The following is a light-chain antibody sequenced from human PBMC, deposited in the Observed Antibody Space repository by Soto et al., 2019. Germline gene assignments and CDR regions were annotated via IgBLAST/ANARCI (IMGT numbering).Light chain of an antibody. CDR2: GAS. J-gene: IGKJ4*01. CDR1: QSVSNNY. Sequence: EIVLTQSPGTLSLSAGEIATLSCMASQSVSNNYLAWYQQKPGRAPRLLIYGASSRATGIPDRFSGSGSGTDFTLTISRLEPEDFAVYHCQQYSSSPLTFGGGTKVDIK. V-gene: IGKV3-20*01. CDR3: QQYSSSPLT.